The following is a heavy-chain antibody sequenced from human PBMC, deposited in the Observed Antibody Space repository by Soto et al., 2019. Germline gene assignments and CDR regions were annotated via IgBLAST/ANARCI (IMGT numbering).Heavy chain of an antibody. CDR3: ATYDFWSGYYGDAFDI. V-gene: IGHV3-7*01. D-gene: IGHD3-3*01. J-gene: IGHJ3*02. Sequence: GGSLRLSYAASGFTFSSYWMSWVRQAPGKGLEWVANIKQDGSEKYYVDSVKGRFTISRDNAKNSLYLQMNSLRAEDTAVYYCATYDFWSGYYGDAFDIWGQGTMVTVSS. CDR1: GFTFSSYW. CDR2: IKQDGSEK.